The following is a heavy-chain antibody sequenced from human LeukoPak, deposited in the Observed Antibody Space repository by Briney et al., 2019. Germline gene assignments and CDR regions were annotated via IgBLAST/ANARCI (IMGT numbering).Heavy chain of an antibody. CDR3: ARLVGDYNWNRWFDP. CDR2: IYPGDSDT. J-gene: IGHJ5*02. Sequence: GESLKISCKGSGYSFTSYWIGWVRQMPGKGLEWMGIIYPGDSDTRYSPSFQGQVTISADKSISTAYLQWSSLKASDTAMYYCARLVGDYNWNRWFDPWGQGTLVTVSS. D-gene: IGHD1-20*01. CDR1: GYSFTSYW. V-gene: IGHV5-51*01.